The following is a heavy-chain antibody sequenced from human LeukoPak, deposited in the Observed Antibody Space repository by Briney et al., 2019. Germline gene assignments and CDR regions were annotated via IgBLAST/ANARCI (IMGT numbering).Heavy chain of an antibody. J-gene: IGHJ5*02. V-gene: IGHV4-34*01. CDR1: GGSFSGYY. CDR2: INHSGST. CDR3: ARESGGGSFNWFDP. Sequence: PSETLSLTCAVYGGSFSGYYWSWIRQPPGKGLEWIGEINHSGSTNYNPSLKSRVTISVDTSKNQFSLKLSSVTAADTAVYYCARESGGGSFNWFDPWGQGTLVTVSS. D-gene: IGHD2-15*01.